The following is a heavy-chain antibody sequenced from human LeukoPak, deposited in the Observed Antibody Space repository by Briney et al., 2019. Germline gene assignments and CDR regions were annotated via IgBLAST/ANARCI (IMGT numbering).Heavy chain of an antibody. CDR2: IYTSGST. CDR1: GGSISSYY. J-gene: IGHJ5*02. V-gene: IGHV4-4*07. CDR3: ARDGYSSGWYSTWFDP. D-gene: IGHD6-19*01. Sequence: SETLSLTCTVSGGSISSYYWSWIRQPGGKGLEWIGRIYTSGSTNYNPSLKSRVTMSVDTSKNQFSLKLSSVTAADTAVYYCARDGYSSGWYSTWFDPWGQGTLVTVSS.